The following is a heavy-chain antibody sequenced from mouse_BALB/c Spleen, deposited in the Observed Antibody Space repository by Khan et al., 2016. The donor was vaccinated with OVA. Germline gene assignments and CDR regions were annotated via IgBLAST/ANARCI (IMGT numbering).Heavy chain of an antibody. V-gene: IGHV1S136*01. CDR1: GYTFTSYV. Sequence: EVQLQESGPELVKPGASVKMSCKASGYTFTSYVIHWMKQKPGQGLEWIGYIYPSNDDTKYNEKFKGKATLTSDKSSSTAYMKLSSLTSEDSAVYYCARNYRYDVYFDYWGQGTTLTVSS. J-gene: IGHJ2*01. D-gene: IGHD2-14*01. CDR2: IYPSNDDT. CDR3: ARNYRYDVYFDY.